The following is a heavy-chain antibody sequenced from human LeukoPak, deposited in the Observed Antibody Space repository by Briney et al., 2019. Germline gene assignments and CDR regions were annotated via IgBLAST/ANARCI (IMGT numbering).Heavy chain of an antibody. D-gene: IGHD3-9*01. Sequence: GGSLGLSCAASGFTFSSYWMSWVRQAPGKGLEWVANIKQDGSEKYYADSVKGRFTISRDNAKNSLYLQMNSLRAEDTAVYYCALGDILTGYIYWGQGTLVPVSS. J-gene: IGHJ4*02. V-gene: IGHV3-7*01. CDR2: IKQDGSEK. CDR3: ALGDILTGYIY. CDR1: GFTFSSYW.